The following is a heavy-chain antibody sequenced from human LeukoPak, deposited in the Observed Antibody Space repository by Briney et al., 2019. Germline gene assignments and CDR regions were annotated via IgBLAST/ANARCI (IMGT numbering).Heavy chain of an antibody. D-gene: IGHD1-1*01. CDR1: GFTFSDRY. Sequence: PGGSLRLSCAASGFTFSDRYMSWICQAPGKGLEWVSYSSPSGSDIYYADSVKGRFTISRDNPKNSLYLQMNSLRADDTAVYYCAREVHSLDYWGQGTLVAVSS. V-gene: IGHV3-11*01. J-gene: IGHJ4*02. CDR2: SSPSGSDI. CDR3: AREVHSLDY.